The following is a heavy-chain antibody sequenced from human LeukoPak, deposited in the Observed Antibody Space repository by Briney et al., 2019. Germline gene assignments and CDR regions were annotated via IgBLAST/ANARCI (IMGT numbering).Heavy chain of an antibody. CDR3: ARNYDVLTGYPYYFDH. D-gene: IGHD3-9*01. CDR2: MSPNSGNT. J-gene: IGHJ4*02. Sequence: ASVKVSCKASGYTFTSYDINWVRQATGQGLEWMGWMSPNSGNTGYAQKFQGRVTITRNTSISTAYMELSSLRSEDTAVYYCARNYDVLTGYPYYFDHWGQGILVTVSS. V-gene: IGHV1-8*03. CDR1: GYTFTSYD.